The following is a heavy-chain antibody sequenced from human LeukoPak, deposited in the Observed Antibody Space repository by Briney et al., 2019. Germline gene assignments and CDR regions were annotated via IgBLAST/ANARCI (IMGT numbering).Heavy chain of an antibody. Sequence: GGSLRLSCAASGFTFNGYAMNWVRQAPGKGLEWVAVIWYDGSNKYYADSVKGRFTISRDNSKNTLYLQMNSLRAEGTAVYYCARGESFDYWGQGTLVTVSS. CDR3: ARGESFDY. D-gene: IGHD1-26*01. CDR2: IWYDGSNK. J-gene: IGHJ4*02. CDR1: GFTFNGYA. V-gene: IGHV3-33*08.